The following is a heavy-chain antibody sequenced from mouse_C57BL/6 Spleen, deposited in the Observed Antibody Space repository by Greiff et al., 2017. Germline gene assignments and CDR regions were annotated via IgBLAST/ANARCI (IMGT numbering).Heavy chain of an antibody. D-gene: IGHD2-4*01. J-gene: IGHJ3*01. CDR2: IRSKSSNYAT. V-gene: IGHV10-3*01. Sequence: GGGLVQPKGSLKLSCAASGFTFNPYAMHWVRQAPGKGLEWVGRIRSKSSNYATYYAESVKDRFTHSRDDSQSRLYLQMNKLKTEDTAMYYCVRDDYDGFAYWGQGTLVTVSA. CDR3: VRDDYDGFAY. CDR1: GFTFNPYA.